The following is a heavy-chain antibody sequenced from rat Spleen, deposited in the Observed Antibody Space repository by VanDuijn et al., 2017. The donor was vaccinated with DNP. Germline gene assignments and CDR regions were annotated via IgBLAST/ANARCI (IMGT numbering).Heavy chain of an antibody. Sequence: EVQLVESGGGLVQPGGSLKLSCVASGFTFNNYYMAWVRQGPTKGLEWVASISPGGGNTYYRDSVKGRFTISRDDTKSTLYLQMDSLRSEDTATYYCARSLQWGYYFDYWGRGVMVTVSS. V-gene: IGHV5-25*01. CDR2: ISPGGGNT. D-gene: IGHD1-1*01. J-gene: IGHJ2*01. CDR3: ARSLQWGYYFDY. CDR1: GFTFNNYY.